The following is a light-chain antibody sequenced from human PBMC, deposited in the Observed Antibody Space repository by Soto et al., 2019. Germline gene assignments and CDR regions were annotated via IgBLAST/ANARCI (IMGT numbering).Light chain of an antibody. J-gene: IGKJ2*01. Sequence: DNRMTQSPSSLSASVGDRVTITCRSSQSINTFLNWYQQKPGKAPRLLISLSSTLQSGVPSRFSGSESGTVFTLTISSLQPEDLGTYYCQQSYGTPYPFGQGTKLEIK. CDR2: LSS. CDR3: QQSYGTPYP. CDR1: QSINTF. V-gene: IGKV1-39*01.